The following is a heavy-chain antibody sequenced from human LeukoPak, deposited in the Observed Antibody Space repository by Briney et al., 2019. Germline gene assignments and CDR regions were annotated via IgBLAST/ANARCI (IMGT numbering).Heavy chain of an antibody. V-gene: IGHV1-18*01. Sequence: ASVKVSCKASGYTFTSYGISWVRQAPGQGLEWMGWISAYNGNTNYAQKLQGRVTMTTDTSTSTAYMELRSLRSDDTAVYYCAIQTPEKEIAVAGTRAFDIWGQGTMVTVSS. CDR3: AIQTPEKEIAVAGTRAFDI. CDR2: ISAYNGNT. D-gene: IGHD6-19*01. J-gene: IGHJ3*02. CDR1: GYTFTSYG.